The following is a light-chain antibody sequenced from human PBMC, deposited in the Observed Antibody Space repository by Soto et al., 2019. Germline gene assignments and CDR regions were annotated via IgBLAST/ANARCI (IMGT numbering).Light chain of an antibody. V-gene: IGKV3-11*01. CDR2: DAS. J-gene: IGKJ4*01. Sequence: EIVLTQSPAPLSLSPGERATLSCRASQGISSYLVWYQQMPGQAPRLLIYDASNRATGIPARLSGSGSGTGFTLTISSLEHEDFAVYYCHQRSDWPITFGGGTKVEIK. CDR1: QGISSY. CDR3: HQRSDWPIT.